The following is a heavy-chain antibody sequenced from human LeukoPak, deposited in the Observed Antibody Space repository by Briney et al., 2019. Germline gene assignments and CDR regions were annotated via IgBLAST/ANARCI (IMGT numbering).Heavy chain of an antibody. D-gene: IGHD1/OR15-1a*01. Sequence: GGCLRLSCVASGYTFSSYSINWVRQAPGKGLEWVSSISVRSNYIYYADSVRGRFSISRDDARDSLYLQMNSLRAEDTAVYYCVRLRRNSVWGRGTMVTVSS. V-gene: IGHV3-21*01. J-gene: IGHJ4*02. CDR3: VRLRRNSV. CDR1: GYTFSSYS. CDR2: ISVRSNYI.